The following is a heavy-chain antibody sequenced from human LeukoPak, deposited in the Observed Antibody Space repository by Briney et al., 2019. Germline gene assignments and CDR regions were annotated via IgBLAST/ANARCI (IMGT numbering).Heavy chain of an antibody. J-gene: IGHJ4*02. Sequence: GESLKISCKVAGYSFTSYWIGWVRQMPGIGLEWMGIIFPGDSDTRSSPSLQGQVSISVDKSISTAYLQWSSMRASDTAMYYCVRQGYSYGSDYWGEGTLVTVSS. V-gene: IGHV5-51*01. CDR2: IFPGDSDT. CDR1: GYSFTSYW. CDR3: VRQGYSYGSDY. D-gene: IGHD5-18*01.